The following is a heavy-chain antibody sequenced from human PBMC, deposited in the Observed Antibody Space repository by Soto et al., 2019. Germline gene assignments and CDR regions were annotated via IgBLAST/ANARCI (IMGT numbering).Heavy chain of an antibody. Sequence: QMQLQESGPGLVKPSETLSLTCSVSGGSISSYYWSWIRQSPGNGLEWIAYVYYNGNTNYNPSLTSRASISLDTSNQQVCLKLTSLSAADTAVYSAASEGAGIDAFDIWGQGTMVTVSS. CDR2: VYYNGNT. J-gene: IGHJ3*02. V-gene: IGHV4-59*01. CDR1: GGSISSYY. CDR3: ASEGAGIDAFDI.